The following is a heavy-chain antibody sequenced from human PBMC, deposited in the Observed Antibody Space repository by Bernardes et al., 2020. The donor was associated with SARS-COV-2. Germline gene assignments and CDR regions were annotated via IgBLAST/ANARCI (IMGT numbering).Heavy chain of an antibody. CDR2: IDAGDSDP. V-gene: IGHV5-51*01. CDR1: GYSFTSYW. Sequence: GESLTISCKGSGYSFTSYWIGWVRQMPGTGLEWMGIIDAGDSDPRYSPSFQGQVTISVDKSISTAYLQWSSLKASDTAIYYCARLTRSYQLLELGDKWFDPWGQGTLVTVSS. J-gene: IGHJ5*02. D-gene: IGHD2-2*01. CDR3: ARLTRSYQLLELGDKWFDP.